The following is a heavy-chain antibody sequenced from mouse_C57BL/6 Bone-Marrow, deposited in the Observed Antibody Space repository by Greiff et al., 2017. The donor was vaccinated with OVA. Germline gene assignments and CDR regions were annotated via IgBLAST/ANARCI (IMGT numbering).Heavy chain of an antibody. Sequence: VQLQESGPGLVAPSQSLSITCTVSGFSLTGYGVNWVRQPPGKGLEWLGMIWGDGSTDYNSALTSRLSISKDNSKSQVFLKMNSLQTDDTARYYCARELGHYAMDYWGQGTSVTVSS. CDR3: ARELGHYAMDY. CDR2: IWGDGST. CDR1: GFSLTGYG. J-gene: IGHJ4*01. D-gene: IGHD4-1*01. V-gene: IGHV2-6-7*01.